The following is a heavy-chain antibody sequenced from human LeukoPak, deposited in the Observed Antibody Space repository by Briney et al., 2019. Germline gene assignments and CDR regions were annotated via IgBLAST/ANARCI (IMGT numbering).Heavy chain of an antibody. CDR3: ARPAAGTPGTAY. J-gene: IGHJ4*02. D-gene: IGHD6-13*01. V-gene: IGHV3-7*01. Sequence: GGSLRLSCAGSGFTFSDYWMGWVRQAPGKGLEWLANIKPDGSVQNYVDSVKGRFTISRDNAKTSVFLQMNSLRAEDTAVYYCARPAAGTPGTAYWGQGTLVTVSS. CDR2: IKPDGSVQ. CDR1: GFTFSDYW.